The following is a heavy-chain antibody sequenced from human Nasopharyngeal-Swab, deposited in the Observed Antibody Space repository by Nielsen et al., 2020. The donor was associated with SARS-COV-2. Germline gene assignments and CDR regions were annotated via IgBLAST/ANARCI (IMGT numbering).Heavy chain of an antibody. Sequence: GESLKISCAASGFTFSSYGMHWVRQAPGKGLEWVAVIWYDGSNKYYADSVKGRFTISRDNSKNTLYLQMNSLRAEDTAVYYCARSHRDYYDSSGSDDYWGQGTLVTVSS. D-gene: IGHD3-22*01. CDR3: ARSHRDYYDSSGSDDY. CDR1: GFTFSSYG. CDR2: IWYDGSNK. J-gene: IGHJ4*02. V-gene: IGHV3-33*01.